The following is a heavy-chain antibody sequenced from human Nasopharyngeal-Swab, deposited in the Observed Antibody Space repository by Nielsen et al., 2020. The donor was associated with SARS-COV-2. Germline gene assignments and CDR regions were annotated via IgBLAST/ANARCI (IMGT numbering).Heavy chain of an antibody. D-gene: IGHD5-12*01. CDR3: ARDLGGYVGY. Sequence: GESLKISCAASGFTFSSYAMHWVRQAPGKGLEWVAVISYDGSNKYYADSVKGRFTISRDNSKNTLYLQMNSLRAGDTAVYYCARDLGGYVGYWGQGTLVTVSS. CDR2: ISYDGSNK. V-gene: IGHV3-30-3*01. CDR1: GFTFSSYA. J-gene: IGHJ4*02.